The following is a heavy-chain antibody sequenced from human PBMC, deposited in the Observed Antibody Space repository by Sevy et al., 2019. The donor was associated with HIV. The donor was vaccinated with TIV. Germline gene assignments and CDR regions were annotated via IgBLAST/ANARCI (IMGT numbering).Heavy chain of an antibody. CDR2: TYYRSKWYS. CDR3: VRYRSGYDGYFDL. J-gene: IGHJ2*01. CDR1: GDRVSSNSAA. Sequence: SQTLSLTCAISGDRVSSNSAAWTWIRQSPSRGLEWLGRTYYRSKWYSDYADSVKRRLTITPDTSKNRISLQLQSVTPEDTAMYYCVRYRSGYDGYFDLWGRGTLVTVSS. V-gene: IGHV6-1*01. D-gene: IGHD5-12*01.